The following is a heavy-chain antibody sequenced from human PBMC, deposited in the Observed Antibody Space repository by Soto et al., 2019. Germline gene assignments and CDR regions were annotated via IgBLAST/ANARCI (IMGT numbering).Heavy chain of an antibody. CDR1: GGSISSYY. V-gene: IGHV4-4*07. J-gene: IGHJ3*02. CDR3: ARVQYYDSSGYHDDFDI. Sequence: SETLSLTCTVSGGSISSYYWSWIRQPAGKGLEWIGRIYTSGSTNYNPSLKSRVTMSVDTSKNQFSLKLSSVTAADTAVYYCARVQYYDSSGYHDDFDIWGQGTMVTVSS. D-gene: IGHD3-22*01. CDR2: IYTSGST.